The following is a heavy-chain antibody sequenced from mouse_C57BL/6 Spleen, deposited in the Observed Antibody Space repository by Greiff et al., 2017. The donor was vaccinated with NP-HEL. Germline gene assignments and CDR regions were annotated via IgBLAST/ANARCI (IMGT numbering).Heavy chain of an antibody. J-gene: IGHJ3*01. CDR3: ARAGNLAWFAY. D-gene: IGHD2-1*01. CDR1: GYTFTDYY. CDR2: INPYNGGT. Sequence: VHVKQSGPVLVKPGASVKMSCKASGYTFTDYYMNWVKQSHGKSLEWIGVINPYNGGTSYNQKFKGKATLTVDKSSSTAYMELNSLTSEDSAVYYCARAGNLAWFAYWGQGTLVTVSA. V-gene: IGHV1-19*01.